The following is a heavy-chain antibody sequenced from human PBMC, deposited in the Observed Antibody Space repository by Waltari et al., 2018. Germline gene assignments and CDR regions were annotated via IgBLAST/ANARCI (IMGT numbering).Heavy chain of an antibody. CDR2: IYYSGST. J-gene: IGHJ4*02. Sequence: QVQLQESGPGLVKPSETLSLTCTVSGGSISSSYWSWIRQPPGKGLEWIGYIYYSGSTNYNPSLKSRVTISVDTSKNQFSLKLSSVTAADTAVYYCAREGGHDFWSGYYPYYFDYWGQGTLVTVSS. CDR3: AREGGHDFWSGYYPYYFDY. D-gene: IGHD3-3*01. CDR1: GGSISSSY. V-gene: IGHV4-59*01.